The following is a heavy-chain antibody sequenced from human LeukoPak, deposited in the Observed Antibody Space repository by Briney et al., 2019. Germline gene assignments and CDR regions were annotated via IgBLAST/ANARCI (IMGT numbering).Heavy chain of an antibody. Sequence: GRSLRLSCTASGFTFSNYWMSWVRQGPGKGLEWVANIKYDGSEKHYVDSVKGRLTLSRDNAKNSLYLQMNSLSAEDTAVYYCAREPVRKRWFDSWGQGTLVTVSS. V-gene: IGHV3-7*03. J-gene: IGHJ5*01. CDR2: IKYDGSEK. CDR1: GFTFSNYW. CDR3: AREPVRKRWFDS. D-gene: IGHD3-10*01.